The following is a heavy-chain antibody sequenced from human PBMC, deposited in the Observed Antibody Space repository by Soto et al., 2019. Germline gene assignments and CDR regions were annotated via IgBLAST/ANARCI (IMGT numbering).Heavy chain of an antibody. J-gene: IGHJ4*02. CDR2: ISDSGST. CDR1: GGSIISYY. V-gene: IGHV4-59*12. CDR3: AKDSISDRETFNFDS. D-gene: IGHD1-26*01. Sequence: SETLSLTCPVSGGSIISYYLSWIRQPPGKGLEWIGHISDSGSTSYNPSLKSRVTISVDTSRNQFSLIVNSVTAEDTAFYYCAKDSISDRETFNFDSWGQGTLVTVSS.